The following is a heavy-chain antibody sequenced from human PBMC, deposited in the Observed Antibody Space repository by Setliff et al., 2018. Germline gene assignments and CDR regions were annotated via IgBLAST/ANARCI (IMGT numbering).Heavy chain of an antibody. CDR3: ASIDWGENFYNTDV. Sequence: GGSLRLSCGASGFTFRKYWMYWVRQVPGKGLVWVSRISPDGTITNYADSVKGRLTISRDNAKNTLYLQMNSLRGEDTAVYFCASIDWGENFYNTDVWGKGTTVTVSS. V-gene: IGHV3-74*01. CDR1: GFTFRKYW. CDR2: ISPDGTIT. J-gene: IGHJ6*03. D-gene: IGHD7-27*01.